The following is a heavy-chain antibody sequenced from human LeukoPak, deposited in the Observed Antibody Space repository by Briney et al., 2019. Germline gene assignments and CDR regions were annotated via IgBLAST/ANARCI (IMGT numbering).Heavy chain of an antibody. CDR2: IIPIFGTA. CDR1: GGTFSSYA. Sequence: ASVKVSCKASGGTFSSYAISWARQAPGQGLEWMGGIIPIFGTANYAQKFQGRVTITADESTSTAYMELSSLRSEDTAVYYCARSGGPENYFDYWGQGTLVTVSS. V-gene: IGHV1-69*01. D-gene: IGHD3-10*01. CDR3: ARSGGPENYFDY. J-gene: IGHJ4*02.